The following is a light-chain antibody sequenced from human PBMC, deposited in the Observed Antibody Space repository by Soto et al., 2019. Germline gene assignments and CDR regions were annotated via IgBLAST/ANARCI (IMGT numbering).Light chain of an antibody. V-gene: IGKV3-20*01. CDR1: QSVSSSY. CDR2: GAS. J-gene: IGKJ1*01. Sequence: DIALTQSPGTLSLTPGERATLSCRASQSVSSSYLAWYQHKPGQAPRLLIYGASSRATGIPDRFSGSGSGTDFTLTISRLEPEDFAVYYCQQYGSSGTFGQGTNVDIK. CDR3: QQYGSSGT.